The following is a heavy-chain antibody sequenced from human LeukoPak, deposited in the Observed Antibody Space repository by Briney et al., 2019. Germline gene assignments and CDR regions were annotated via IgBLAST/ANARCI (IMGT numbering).Heavy chain of an antibody. CDR2: ISYDGSNK. CDR3: ARDHYGFWSGFFY. Sequence: GGSLRHSCAASGFTFSTYAMHWVRQAPGKGLEWVAVISYDGSNKYYADSVKGRFTISRDNSKNTLSLQMNSLRAEDTAVYYCARDHYGFWSGFFYWGQGTLVTVSS. CDR1: GFTFSTYA. J-gene: IGHJ4*02. D-gene: IGHD3-3*01. V-gene: IGHV3-30*04.